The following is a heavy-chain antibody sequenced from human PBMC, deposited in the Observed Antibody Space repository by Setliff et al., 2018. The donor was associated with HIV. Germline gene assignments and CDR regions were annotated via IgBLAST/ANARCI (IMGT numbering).Heavy chain of an antibody. CDR1: GGSIRSHY. D-gene: IGHD6-13*01. J-gene: IGHJ4*02. V-gene: IGHV4-59*06. CDR3: ARGIAAAEGYFDY. Sequence: LSLTCTVSGGSIRSHYWSWIREPPGKGLEWIGYIYHSGITYYNPSLKSRVTISLDTSKNQFSLKLSSVTAADTAVYYCARGIAAAEGYFDYWGQGTLVTVSS. CDR2: IYHSGIT.